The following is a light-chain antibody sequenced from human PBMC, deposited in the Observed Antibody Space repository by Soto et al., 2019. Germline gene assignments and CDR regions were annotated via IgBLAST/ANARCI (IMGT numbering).Light chain of an antibody. V-gene: IGLV2-8*01. CDR3: SSYAGSNNLV. Sequence: QSALTQPPSASGSPGQSVTISCTGTSSDVGGYNYVSWYQQHPGKATKLMIYEVSKLPSGVPDRFSGSKSGNTASLTVSGLQAEYEAEYYCSSYAGSNNLVFGGGTKLTVL. J-gene: IGLJ2*01. CDR2: EVS. CDR1: SSDVGGYNY.